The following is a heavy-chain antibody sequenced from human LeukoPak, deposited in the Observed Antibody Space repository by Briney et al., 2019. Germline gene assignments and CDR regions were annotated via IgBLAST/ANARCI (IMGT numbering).Heavy chain of an antibody. J-gene: IGHJ4*02. CDR1: RLFFSSDV. D-gene: IGHD4-11*01. CDR3: ARGAVTSDY. CDR2: ISVSGGST. V-gene: IGHV3-23*01. Sequence: PGGSLRLSCAASRLFFSSDVMNWGRQAPRKGLEWVSGISVSGGSTYYADSVKGRFTISRDNAKNSLYLQMNSLRADDTAVYYCARGAVTSDYWGQGTLVTVSS.